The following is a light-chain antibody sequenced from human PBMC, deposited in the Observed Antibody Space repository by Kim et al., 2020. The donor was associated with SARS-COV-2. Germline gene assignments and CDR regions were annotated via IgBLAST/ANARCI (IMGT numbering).Light chain of an antibody. CDR2: GAS. V-gene: IGKV1-5*01. J-gene: IGKJ2*01. CDR3: QQYNSYSYT. CDR1: QSISTW. Sequence: SASVGDRVTITCRASQSISTWLAWYQQKPGKAPKVLIFGASNLESGVPSRFSGSGSGTEFTLTISSLQPDDFATYYCQQYNSYSYTFGQGTKLEIK.